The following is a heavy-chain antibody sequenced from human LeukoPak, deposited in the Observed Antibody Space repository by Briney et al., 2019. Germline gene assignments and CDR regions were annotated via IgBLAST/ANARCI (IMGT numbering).Heavy chain of an antibody. CDR3: ARRYLGSMDV. J-gene: IGHJ6*03. CDR2: ISSSGSTI. CDR1: GFTFSSYE. Sequence: AGGSLRLSCAASGFTFSSYEMNWVRQAPGKGLEWASYISSSGSTIYYADSVKGRFTISRDNAKNSLYLQMNSLRAEDTAVYYCARRYLGSMDVWGKGTTVTVSS. D-gene: IGHD1-26*01. V-gene: IGHV3-48*03.